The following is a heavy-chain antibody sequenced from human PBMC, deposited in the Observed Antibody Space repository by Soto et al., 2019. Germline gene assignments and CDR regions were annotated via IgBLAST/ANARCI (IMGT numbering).Heavy chain of an antibody. Sequence: GGSLRLSCAASGFTFRSYWMQWVRQAPGKGLVWVSWINSDGSSTSYADSVKGRFTISRDNAKNTLYLQMNSLRAEDTAVYYCARASTTVTTLDYWGQGTLVTVSS. CDR2: INSDGSST. D-gene: IGHD4-17*01. CDR3: ARASTTVTTLDY. CDR1: GFTFRSYW. J-gene: IGHJ4*02. V-gene: IGHV3-74*01.